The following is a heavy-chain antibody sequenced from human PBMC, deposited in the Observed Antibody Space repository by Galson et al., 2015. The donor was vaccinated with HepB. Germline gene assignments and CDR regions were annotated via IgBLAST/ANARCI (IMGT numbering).Heavy chain of an antibody. J-gene: IGHJ6*02. CDR2: ISSSSSYT. CDR3: ARDGIPLWFGENYYYYGMDV. V-gene: IGHV3-11*06. CDR1: GFTFSDYY. D-gene: IGHD3-10*01. Sequence: SLRLSCAASGFTFSDYYMSWIRQAPGKGLEWVSYISSSSSYTNYADSVKGRFTISRDNAKNSLYLQMNSLRAEDTAVYYCARDGIPLWFGENYYYYGMDVWGQGTTVTVSS.